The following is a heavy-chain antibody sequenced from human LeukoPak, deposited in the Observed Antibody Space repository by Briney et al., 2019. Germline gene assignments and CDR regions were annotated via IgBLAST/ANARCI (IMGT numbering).Heavy chain of an antibody. J-gene: IGHJ6*03. D-gene: IGHD3-16*01. CDR3: ARGVITIQRPFDYYYYYMDV. CDR1: GDSVSSNSAA. Sequence: SQTLSLTCAISGDSVSSNSAAWNWIRQSPSRGLEWLGRTYYRSKRYNDYAVSVKSRITINPDTSKNQFSLQLNSVTPEDTAVYYCARGVITIQRPFDYYYYYMDVWGKGTTVTVSS. CDR2: TYYRSKRYN. V-gene: IGHV6-1*01.